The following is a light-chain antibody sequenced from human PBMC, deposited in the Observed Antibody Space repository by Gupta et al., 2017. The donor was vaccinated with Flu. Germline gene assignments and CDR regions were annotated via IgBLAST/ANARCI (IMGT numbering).Light chain of an antibody. CDR3: SSYTSTSTFYV. J-gene: IGLJ1*01. CDR1: TSDVGGSDY. Sequence: QSALTQPASASGSPGQSITISCTGTTSDVGGSDYVSWYQQHPGKAPKLIIYDVNNRPSGISSRFSGSKSGNTASLTISGLQAEDETDYYCSSYTSTSTFYVFGTGTKVTVL. CDR2: DVN. V-gene: IGLV2-14*03.